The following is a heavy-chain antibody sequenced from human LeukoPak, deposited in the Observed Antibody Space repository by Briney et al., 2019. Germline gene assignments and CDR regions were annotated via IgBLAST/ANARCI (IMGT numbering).Heavy chain of an antibody. CDR1: GFTFSSYA. CDR2: ISGSGGST. Sequence: GGSLRLSCAASGFTFSSYAMSWVRQAPGKGLEWVSAISGSGGSTYYADSVKGRFTISRDNSKNTLYLQMNSLRAEDTAVYYCARELGYCSSTSCYTYYDILTGIDYWGQGTLVTVSS. V-gene: IGHV3-23*01. J-gene: IGHJ4*02. D-gene: IGHD2-2*02. CDR3: ARELGYCSSTSCYTYYDILTGIDY.